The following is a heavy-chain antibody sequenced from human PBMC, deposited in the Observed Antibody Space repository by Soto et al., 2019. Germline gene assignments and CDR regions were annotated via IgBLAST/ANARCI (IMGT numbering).Heavy chain of an antibody. CDR2: IWYDGSNK. D-gene: IGHD4-4*01. Sequence: QVQLVESGGGVVPPGGSLRLSCVASGFIFSSYGMYWVRQAPGKGLEWVGVIWYDGSNKFYGDSVKGRFTISRDNSKNTLFLQMSSLRAEDTAVYYCAREPYSNYVMDVWGQGTT. J-gene: IGHJ6*02. V-gene: IGHV3-33*01. CDR1: GFIFSSYG. CDR3: AREPYSNYVMDV.